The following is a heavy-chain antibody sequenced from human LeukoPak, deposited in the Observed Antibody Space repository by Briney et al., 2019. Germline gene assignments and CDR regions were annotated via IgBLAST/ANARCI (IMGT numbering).Heavy chain of an antibody. CDR3: ARDRTGHNPGDY. D-gene: IGHD5-24*01. CDR1: GFTFSSYA. Sequence: TGGSLRLSCAASGFTFSSYAMSWVRQAPGKGLEWVSAISGSGGSTYYADSVKGRFTISRDNSKNTLYLQMNSLRAEDTAVYYCARDRTGHNPGDYWGQGTLVTVSA. CDR2: ISGSGGST. J-gene: IGHJ4*02. V-gene: IGHV3-23*01.